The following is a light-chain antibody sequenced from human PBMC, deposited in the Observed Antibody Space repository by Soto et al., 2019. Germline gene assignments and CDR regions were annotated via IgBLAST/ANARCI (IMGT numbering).Light chain of an antibody. J-gene: IGKJ5*01. Sequence: EIVLTQSPCSLSLSPGERATLYCRASQSVISSYLTWYQQKPGQAPRLLIYGASSRATDIPDRFSGSGSGTDFTLTISRLEPEDFAVYYCQQYGTSPLTFGQGTRVE. CDR1: QSVISSY. CDR3: QQYGTSPLT. V-gene: IGKV3-20*01. CDR2: GAS.